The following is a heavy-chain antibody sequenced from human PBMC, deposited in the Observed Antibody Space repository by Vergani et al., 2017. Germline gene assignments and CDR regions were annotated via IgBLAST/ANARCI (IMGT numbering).Heavy chain of an antibody. CDR1: GYSISSGYY. CDR2: IYHSGST. CDR3: ARHGAAAGSRFDY. D-gene: IGHD6-13*01. Sequence: QVQLQESGPGLVKPSETLSLTCAVSGYSISSGYYWGWSRQPPGKGLEWIGSIYHSGSTYYNPSLKSRVTISVDTSKNQFSLKLSSVTAADTAVYYCARHGAAAGSRFDYWGQGTLVTVSS. V-gene: IGHV4-38-2*01. J-gene: IGHJ4*02.